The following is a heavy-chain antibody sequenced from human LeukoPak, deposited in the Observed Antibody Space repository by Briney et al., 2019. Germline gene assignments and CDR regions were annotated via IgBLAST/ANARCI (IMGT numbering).Heavy chain of an antibody. V-gene: IGHV3-7*01. Sequence: GGSLRLSCAASGFTLSSYWMSWVREAPGKGLEWVASIKQDGSEEYYVDSVKGRFTISRDTAKNSLYLQMNSLRAEGTAVYYCARVARYYDILTGYYLFDYWGQGTLVTVSS. CDR1: GFTLSSYW. CDR3: ARVARYYDILTGYYLFDY. J-gene: IGHJ4*02. D-gene: IGHD3-9*01. CDR2: IKQDGSEE.